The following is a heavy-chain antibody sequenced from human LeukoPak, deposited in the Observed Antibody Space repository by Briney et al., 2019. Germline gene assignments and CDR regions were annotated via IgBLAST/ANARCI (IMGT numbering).Heavy chain of an antibody. D-gene: IGHD3-22*01. CDR2: IYHSGST. V-gene: IGHV4-38-2*02. J-gene: IGHJ4*02. CDR1: GGSIISHY. Sequence: SETLSLTCSVSGGSIISHYWGWIRQPPGKGLEWIGSIYHSGSTYYNPSLKSRVTISVDTSKNQFSLKLSSVTAADTAVYYCARDTHYYDSSGYWYYFDYWGQGTLVTVSS. CDR3: ARDTHYYDSSGYWYYFDY.